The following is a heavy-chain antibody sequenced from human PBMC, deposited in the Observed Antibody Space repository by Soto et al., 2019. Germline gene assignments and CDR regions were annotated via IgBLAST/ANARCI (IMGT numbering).Heavy chain of an antibody. Sequence: SETLSLTCAVYGGSFSCYYWSWIRQPPGKGLEWIGEINHSGSTNYNPSLKSRVTISVDTSKNQFSLKLSSVTAADTAVYYCARDRLVRKLLWFEQSFDYWGQGTLVTVSS. CDR2: INHSGST. J-gene: IGHJ4*02. V-gene: IGHV4-34*01. CDR1: GGSFSCYY. D-gene: IGHD3-10*01. CDR3: ARDRLVRKLLWFEQSFDY.